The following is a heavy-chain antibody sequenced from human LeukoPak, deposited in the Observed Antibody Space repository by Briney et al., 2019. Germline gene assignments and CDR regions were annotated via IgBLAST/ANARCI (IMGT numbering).Heavy chain of an antibody. CDR2: IKQDGSNK. V-gene: IGHV3-7*01. CDR1: GSTFSSYW. J-gene: IGHJ4*02. Sequence: GGSLRLSWPASGSTFSSYWMSWVRQVPGKGLEWVANIKQDGSNKYYADSVKGRFTISRDNSKNTLYLQMNSLRAEDTAVYYCARGPAADLYYFDYWGQGTLVTVSS. D-gene: IGHD6-13*01. CDR3: ARGPAADLYYFDY.